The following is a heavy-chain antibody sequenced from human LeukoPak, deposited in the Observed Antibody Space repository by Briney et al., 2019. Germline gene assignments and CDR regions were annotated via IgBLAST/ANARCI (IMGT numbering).Heavy chain of an antibody. CDR2: IYYNGST. Sequence: KTSETLSLTCTVSGGSISSYYWSWIRQPPGKGLEWIGYIYYNGSTNYNPSLKSRVAISVDTSKNQFSLKLSSVTAADTAVYYCARTRSYYDSSGYINYFDYWGQGTLVTVSS. CDR1: GGSISSYY. V-gene: IGHV4-59*01. D-gene: IGHD3-22*01. CDR3: ARTRSYYDSSGYINYFDY. J-gene: IGHJ4*02.